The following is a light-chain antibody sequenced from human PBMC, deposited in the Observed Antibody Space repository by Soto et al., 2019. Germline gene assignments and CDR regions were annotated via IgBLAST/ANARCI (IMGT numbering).Light chain of an antibody. CDR3: SSSTRSSTPYV. CDR1: SSDVGGYTY. CDR2: EVN. Sequence: QSVLTQPASVSGSPRQSITISCTGASSDVGGYTYVSWYQQHPGKAPKLMIYEVNNRPSGVSNRFSGSKSGNTASLTISGLQPEEEADYYYSSSTRSSTPYVFGTGTKLTVL. V-gene: IGLV2-14*01. J-gene: IGLJ1*01.